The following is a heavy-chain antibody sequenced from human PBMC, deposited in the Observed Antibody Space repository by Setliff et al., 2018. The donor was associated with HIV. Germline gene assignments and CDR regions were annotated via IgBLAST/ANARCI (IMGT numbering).Heavy chain of an antibody. CDR2: ISAYNGKV. J-gene: IGHJ4*02. CDR3: ARDFGGRWTFDY. D-gene: IGHD3-10*01. CDR1: GYTFTSYG. V-gene: IGHV1-18*01. Sequence: ASVKVSCKASGYTFTSYGINWVRQAPGQGLEWMGWISAYNGKVGYAQQLQGRVTLTIDTSTSTAYMELRSLKSKDTAIYYCARDFGGRWTFDYWGQGTLVTVPQ.